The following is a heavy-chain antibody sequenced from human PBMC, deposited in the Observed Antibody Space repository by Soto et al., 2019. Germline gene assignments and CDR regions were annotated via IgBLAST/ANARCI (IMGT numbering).Heavy chain of an antibody. Sequence: GESLKISCKGSGYSFTSYWISWVRQIPGKGLEWMGMIDPSDSYTNYSPSFQGHVTISADKSISTAYLQWSSLKASDTAMYYCARRNKGYCSGGSCYLGDYYYGMDVWGQGTTVPVSS. D-gene: IGHD2-15*01. J-gene: IGHJ6*02. CDR2: IDPSDSYT. V-gene: IGHV5-10-1*01. CDR1: GYSFTSYW. CDR3: ARRNKGYCSGGSCYLGDYYYGMDV.